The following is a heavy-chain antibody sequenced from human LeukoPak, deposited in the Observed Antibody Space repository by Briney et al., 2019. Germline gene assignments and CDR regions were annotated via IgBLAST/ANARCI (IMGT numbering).Heavy chain of an antibody. J-gene: IGHJ4*02. CDR3: AKRGVIIRVILVGFHKEAYYFDS. V-gene: IGHV3-23*01. CDR1: GITLSNYG. CDR2: LSGSAGGT. D-gene: IGHD3-10*01. Sequence: GGSLRLSCAVSGITLSNYGMSWVRQAPGKGLEWVAGLSGSAGGTQYADSVKGRFTISRDSSKNTLYLQMNSLRAEDTAMYFCAKRGVIIRVILVGFHKEAYYFDSWGRGALVTVSS.